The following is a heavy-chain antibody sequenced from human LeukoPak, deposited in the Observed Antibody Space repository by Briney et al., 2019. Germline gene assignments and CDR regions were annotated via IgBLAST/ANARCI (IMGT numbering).Heavy chain of an antibody. Sequence: GGSLRLSCAASGFTFSNAWMSWVRRAPGKGLEWVGRIKSKTDGGTTDYAAPVKGRFTISRDDSKNTLYLQMNSLKTEDTAVYYCTTEAWFGESYYFDYWGQGTLVTISS. CDR3: TTEAWFGESYYFDY. CDR2: IKSKTDGGTT. CDR1: GFTFSNAW. D-gene: IGHD3-10*01. J-gene: IGHJ4*02. V-gene: IGHV3-15*01.